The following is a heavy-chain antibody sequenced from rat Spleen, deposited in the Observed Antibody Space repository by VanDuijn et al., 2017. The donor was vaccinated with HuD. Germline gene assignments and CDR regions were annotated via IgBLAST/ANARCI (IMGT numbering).Heavy chain of an antibody. CDR2: ISNTGGGST. Sequence: EVQLVETGGGLVQPGRSLKLSCVASGFSFNNTWMSWTRQAPGKGLEWVASISNTGGGSTYYRDSVKGRFTISRDNAKSTLYLQMDSLRSEDTATYYCARSVYYYDGSYYYYFDYWGQGVMVTVSS. D-gene: IGHD1-12*02. CDR1: GFSFNNTW. V-gene: IGHV5-31*01. CDR3: ARSVYYYDGSYYYYFDY. J-gene: IGHJ2*01.